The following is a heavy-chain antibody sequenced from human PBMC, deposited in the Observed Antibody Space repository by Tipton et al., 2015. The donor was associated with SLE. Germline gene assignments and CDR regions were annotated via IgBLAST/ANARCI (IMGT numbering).Heavy chain of an antibody. CDR1: GGSISNYY. V-gene: IGHV4-59*01. D-gene: IGHD3-16*01. CDR2: IYYSGST. Sequence: TLSLTCIVSGGSISNYYWSWIRQPPGKGLEWIGYIYYSGSTNYNPSLKSRVTVSVDTSKNQFSLKLSSVTAADTAVYYCAREKGDAYPNLVAFDIWGQGTMVTVSS. J-gene: IGHJ3*02. CDR3: AREKGDAYPNLVAFDI.